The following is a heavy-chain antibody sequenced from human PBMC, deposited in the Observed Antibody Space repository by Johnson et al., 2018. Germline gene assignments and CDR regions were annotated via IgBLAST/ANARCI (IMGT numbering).Heavy chain of an antibody. D-gene: IGHD1-26*01. J-gene: IGHJ1*01. CDR3: AKKREWELA. V-gene: IGHV3-23*04. CDR1: GFTFRNYP. Sequence: VQLGQSGGGLAQRGGSLRLSCAASGFTFRNYPMSWVRQAPGKGLEWVSSISGSGGSIYYADSVKGRVNSSRDNSKNTGYLQMNSLRAEDTAVYFCAKKREWELAWGQGTLVTVSS. CDR2: ISGSGGSI.